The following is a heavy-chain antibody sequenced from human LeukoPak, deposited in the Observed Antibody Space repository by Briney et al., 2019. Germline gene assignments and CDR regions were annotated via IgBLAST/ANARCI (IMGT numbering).Heavy chain of an antibody. CDR2: IYYTGST. V-gene: IGHV4-31*11. D-gene: IGHD2-2*01. J-gene: IGHJ4*02. Sequence: SETLSLTCAVYGGSFSGYYWSWIRQRPGKGLEWIGYIYYTGSTYYNPSLKSRVSISVDTSKNQFSLKLYSVTAADTAVYYCARSPPVPGFCSSSTCYEIDYWGQGTLVTVST. CDR3: ARSPPVPGFCSSSTCYEIDY. CDR1: GGSFSGYY.